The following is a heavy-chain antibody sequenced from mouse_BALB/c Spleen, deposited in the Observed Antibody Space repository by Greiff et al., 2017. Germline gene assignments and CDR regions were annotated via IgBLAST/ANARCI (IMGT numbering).Heavy chain of an antibody. D-gene: IGHD2-3*01. CDR2: IWRGGST. V-gene: IGHV2-5-1*01. J-gene: IGHJ4*01. Sequence: QVQLKESGPSLVQPSQSLSITCTVSGFSLTSYGVHWVRQSPGKGLEWLGVIWRGGSTDYNAAFMSRLSITKDNSKSQVFFKMNSLQADDTAIYYCAKKGWLLPYAMDYWGQGTSVTVSS. CDR1: GFSLTSYG. CDR3: AKKGWLLPYAMDY.